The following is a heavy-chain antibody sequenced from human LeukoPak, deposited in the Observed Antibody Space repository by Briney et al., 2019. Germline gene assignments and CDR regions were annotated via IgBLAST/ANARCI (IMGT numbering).Heavy chain of an antibody. CDR3: ARVSGYSYGVAN. CDR2: IKRDGSEK. Sequence: GGSLRLSCAASGFTFSSYWMTWVRQAPGKGLEWVANIKRDGSEKFYVDSMKGRFTISRDNAKNSLYLQMNSLRAEDTAVYYCARVSGYSYGVANWGQGTLVTVSS. CDR1: GFTFSSYW. J-gene: IGHJ4*02. V-gene: IGHV3-7*04. D-gene: IGHD5-18*01.